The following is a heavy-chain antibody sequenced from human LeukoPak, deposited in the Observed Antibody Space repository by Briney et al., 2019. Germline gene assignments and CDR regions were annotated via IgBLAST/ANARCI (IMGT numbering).Heavy chain of an antibody. CDR2: MNPNSGNT. CDR3: ARRRYQGAARCSGHNWFDP. D-gene: IGHD6-6*01. Sequence: ASVKVSCKASGYTFTSYDINWVRQATGQGLEWMGWMNPNSGNTGYAQKFQGRVTMTRNTSISTAYMELSSLRSEDTAVYYCARRRYQGAARCSGHNWFDPWGQGTLVTVSS. V-gene: IGHV1-8*01. J-gene: IGHJ5*02. CDR1: GYTFTSYD.